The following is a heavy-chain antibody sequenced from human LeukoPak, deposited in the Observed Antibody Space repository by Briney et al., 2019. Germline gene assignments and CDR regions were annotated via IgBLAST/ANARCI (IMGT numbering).Heavy chain of an antibody. Sequence: ASVKVSCKASGGTFSSYAISWVRQAPRQGLEWMGGIIPIFGTANYAQKFQGRVTITADESTSTAYMELRSLRSEDTAVYYCARGANLDIVVVPAAMNWFDPWGQGTLVTVSS. D-gene: IGHD2-2*01. CDR1: GGTFSSYA. CDR2: IIPIFGTA. V-gene: IGHV1-69*01. J-gene: IGHJ5*02. CDR3: ARGANLDIVVVPAAMNWFDP.